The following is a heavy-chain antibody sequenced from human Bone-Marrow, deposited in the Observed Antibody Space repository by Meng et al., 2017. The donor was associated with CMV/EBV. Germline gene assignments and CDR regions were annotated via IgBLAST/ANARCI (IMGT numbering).Heavy chain of an antibody. Sequence: ASVKVSCKASGYTFIVNYIHWVRQAPGQGLEWMGWINPNSGDTTYEQKFQGRVTMTRDTSISTAYMELTSLTSDDTAVYYCARDQQLVPLYWVQGTLVTVSS. CDR2: INPNSGDT. CDR1: GYTFIVNY. CDR3: ARDQQLVPLY. D-gene: IGHD6-13*01. V-gene: IGHV1-2*02. J-gene: IGHJ4*02.